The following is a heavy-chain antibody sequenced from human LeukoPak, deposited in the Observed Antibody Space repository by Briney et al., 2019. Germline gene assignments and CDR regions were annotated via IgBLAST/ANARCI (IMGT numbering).Heavy chain of an antibody. D-gene: IGHD3-22*01. Sequence: SETLSLTCAVYGGPFCGYYWSWLRQPPGKGLEWIGEINHSGSTYYNPSLKSRVTISVDSSKNQFSLKLTSVTAADTAVYYCATLGEYYDSSGYYYNWGQGTLVTVSS. CDR1: GGPFCGYY. V-gene: IGHV4-34*01. CDR3: ATLGEYYDSSGYYYN. J-gene: IGHJ4*02. CDR2: INHSGST.